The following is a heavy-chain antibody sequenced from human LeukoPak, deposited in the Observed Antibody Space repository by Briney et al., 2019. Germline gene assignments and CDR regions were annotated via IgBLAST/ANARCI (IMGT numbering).Heavy chain of an antibody. J-gene: IGHJ4*02. CDR2: ISAGNGNT. CDR1: GYTFTSYA. Sequence: ASVKVSCKASGYTFTSYAIHWVRQAPGQRLEWMGWISAGNGNTKYSQNFQGRVTITADESTSTAYMELSSLRSEDTAVYYCARGSALLALSFDYWGQGTLVTVSS. D-gene: IGHD2-15*01. V-gene: IGHV1-3*01. CDR3: ARGSALLALSFDY.